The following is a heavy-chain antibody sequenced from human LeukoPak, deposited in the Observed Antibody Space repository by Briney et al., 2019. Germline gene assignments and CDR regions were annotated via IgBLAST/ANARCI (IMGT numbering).Heavy chain of an antibody. CDR1: GFTFSSYS. V-gene: IGHV3-21*01. CDR2: ISSTLSYI. J-gene: IGHJ4*02. D-gene: IGHD5-18*01. Sequence: PRGSLRLSCAASGFTFSSYSMNWVRQAPGKGLEWISSISSTLSYIYYADSLKGRFTISRDNAKNSLYLQMNSLRAEDTAVYYCARVSDTSGYSYGSIDYWGQGTLVTVSS. CDR3: ARVSDTSGYSYGSIDY.